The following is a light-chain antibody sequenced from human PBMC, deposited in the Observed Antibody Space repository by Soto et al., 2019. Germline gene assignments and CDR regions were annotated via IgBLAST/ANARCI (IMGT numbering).Light chain of an antibody. CDR3: QQFNSFPWT. CDR1: QTISNW. CDR2: KAS. Sequence: DIQMTQSPSTLSASVGDRVTITCRASQTISNWLAWYQQKPGKAPKLLIYKASSLQSAVPSRFSGRGSGTEFTLTIRSLQPDDFATYCCQQFNSFPWTFGQGTMVEIK. J-gene: IGKJ1*01. V-gene: IGKV1-5*03.